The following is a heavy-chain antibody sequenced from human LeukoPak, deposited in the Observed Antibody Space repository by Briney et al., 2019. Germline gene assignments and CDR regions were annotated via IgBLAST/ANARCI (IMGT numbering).Heavy chain of an antibody. CDR2: INSDGSST. CDR3: ARTSSVGATIP. J-gene: IGHJ5*02. CDR1: GFTFSIYW. Sequence: GGSLRLSCAASGFTFSIYWMTWVRQAPGKGLVWVSRINSDGSSTSYADSVKGRFTISRDNAKNTLYLQMNSLRAEDTAVYYCARTSSVGATIPWGQGTLVTVSS. D-gene: IGHD1-26*01. V-gene: IGHV3-74*01.